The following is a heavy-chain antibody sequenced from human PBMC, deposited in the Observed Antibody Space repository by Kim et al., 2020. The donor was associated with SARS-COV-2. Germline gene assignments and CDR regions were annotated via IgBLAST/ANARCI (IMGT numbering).Heavy chain of an antibody. Sequence: GGSLRLCCAASGFTFSSFMMSWVRQAPGKGLEWVSSISTGSAYIYYADSVKGRFTISRDNAKSSLCLQMNSLRAEDTAVYYCTRGRDEANYFDYWGQGTLAT. CDR3: TRGRDEANYFDY. CDR2: ISTGSAYI. CDR1: GFTFSSFM. J-gene: IGHJ4*02. V-gene: IGHV3-21*01.